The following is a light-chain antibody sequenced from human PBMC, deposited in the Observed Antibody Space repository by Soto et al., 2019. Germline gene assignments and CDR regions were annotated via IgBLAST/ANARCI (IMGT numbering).Light chain of an antibody. Sequence: QSALTQPASVSGSPGQSITLSCTGTSSDIGGYDYVSWYQRHPGKAPKLIIYDVNNRPSGVSNRFSGSKSGNTASLTISGLQAEDEADYYCTSSESVSSHLVFGGGTKLTVL. CDR1: SSDIGGYDY. J-gene: IGLJ2*01. CDR2: DVN. CDR3: TSSESVSSHLV. V-gene: IGLV2-14*01.